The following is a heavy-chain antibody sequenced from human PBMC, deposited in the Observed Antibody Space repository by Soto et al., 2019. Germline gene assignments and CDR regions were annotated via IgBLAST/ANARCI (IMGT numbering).Heavy chain of an antibody. CDR3: ARDREVRYFDWSYPGFDP. CDR1: GYTFTGYY. D-gene: IGHD3-9*01. J-gene: IGHJ5*02. CDR2: INPNSGGT. Sequence: ASVKVSCKASGYTFTGYYMHRVRQAPGQGLEWMGWINPNSGGTNYAQKFQGRVTMTRDTSISTAYMELSRLRSDDTAVYYCARDREVRYFDWSYPGFDPWGQGTLVTVSS. V-gene: IGHV1-2*02.